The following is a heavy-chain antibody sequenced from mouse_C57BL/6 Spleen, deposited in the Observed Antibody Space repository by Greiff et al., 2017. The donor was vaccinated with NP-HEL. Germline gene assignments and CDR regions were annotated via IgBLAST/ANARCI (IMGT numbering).Heavy chain of an antibody. D-gene: IGHD2-4*01. J-gene: IGHJ3*01. Sequence: QVQLKQPGAELVRPGSSVKLSCKASGYTFTSYWMDWVKQRPGQGLEWIGNIYPSDSETHYNQKFKDKATLTVDKSSSTAYMQLSSLTSEDSAVYYCARRPSIYYDYDGFAYWGQGTLVTVSA. CDR1: GYTFTSYW. V-gene: IGHV1-61*01. CDR2: IYPSDSET. CDR3: ARRPSIYYDYDGFAY.